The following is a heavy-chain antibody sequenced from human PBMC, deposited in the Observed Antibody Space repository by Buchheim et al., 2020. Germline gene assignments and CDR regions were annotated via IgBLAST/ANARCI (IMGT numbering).Heavy chain of an antibody. V-gene: IGHV3-23*01. Sequence: EVQLLESGGGLVQPGGSLRLSCAASGFTFSSYAMSWVRQAPGKGLEWVSAISGSGGSTYYADSVKGRFTISRDNSKNTLYLQMNSLRAEDTAVYYCAKASREHKGYFDWLLVGYGMDVWGQGTT. CDR1: GFTFSSYA. CDR3: AKASREHKGYFDWLLVGYGMDV. D-gene: IGHD3-9*01. J-gene: IGHJ6*02. CDR2: ISGSGGST.